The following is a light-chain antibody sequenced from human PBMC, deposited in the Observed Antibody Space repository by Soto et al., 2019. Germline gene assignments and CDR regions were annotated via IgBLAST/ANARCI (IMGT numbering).Light chain of an antibody. J-gene: IGLJ2*01. Sequence: QSALTQPASVSGPPGQSVTISCTGTSSDIGSYNLVSWYQQHPGKVPKLMIYDVDKRPSGISDRFSGSKSGNTASLTISGLQAEDEADYYCCSYVGSSTLAFGGGTKLTVL. V-gene: IGLV2-23*02. CDR2: DVD. CDR3: CSYVGSSTLA. CDR1: SSDIGSYNL.